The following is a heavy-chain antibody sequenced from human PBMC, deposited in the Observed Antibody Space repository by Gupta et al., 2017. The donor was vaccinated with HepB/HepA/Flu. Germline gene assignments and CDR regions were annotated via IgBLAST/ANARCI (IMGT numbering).Heavy chain of an antibody. CDR3: TRQGAGGTWDYNVFDI. CDR1: GFTFRDSA. V-gene: IGHV3-73*02. D-gene: IGHD4/OR15-4a*01. CDR2: IRSKTYFDTT. Sequence: EVQLVESGGGLVQPGGSLKLSCAASGFTFRDSAVHWVRQASGKGLEWVGRIRSKTYFDTTAYAASVKGRFTISRDDSKNTAYLQMNSLKIEDTAVYYCTRQGAGGTWDYNVFDIWGQGTMVTVSS. J-gene: IGHJ3*02.